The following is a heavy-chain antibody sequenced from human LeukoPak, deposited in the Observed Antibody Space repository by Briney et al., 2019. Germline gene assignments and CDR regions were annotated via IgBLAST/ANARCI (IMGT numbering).Heavy chain of an antibody. CDR1: GYTFTGYY. J-gene: IGHJ6*02. CDR2: INPNSGGT. CDR3: ARGAVVVLAAIFARTTPYYYGMDV. D-gene: IGHD2-2*01. Sequence: ASVKVSCKASGYTFTGYYMHWVRQAPGQGLEWMGRINPNSGGTNYAQKFQGRVTMTRDTSISTAYMELSRLRSDDTAVYYCARGAVVVLAAIFARTTPYYYGMDVWGQGTTVTVSS. V-gene: IGHV1-2*06.